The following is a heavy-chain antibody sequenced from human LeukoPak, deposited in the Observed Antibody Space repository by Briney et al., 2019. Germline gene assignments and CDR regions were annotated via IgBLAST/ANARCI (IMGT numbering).Heavy chain of an antibody. CDR3: ARQVGIPAVRGPFDI. CDR2: IYPGDSDT. D-gene: IGHD6-25*01. J-gene: IGHJ3*02. Sequence: GESLKISCKGSGYRFTSYWIGWVRQLPGKGLEWMGIIYPGDSDTRYSPSFQGQVTISADRSISTAYLQWSSLKASDTAMYYCARQVGIPAVRGPFDIWGQGTMVTVSS. CDR1: GYRFTSYW. V-gene: IGHV5-51*01.